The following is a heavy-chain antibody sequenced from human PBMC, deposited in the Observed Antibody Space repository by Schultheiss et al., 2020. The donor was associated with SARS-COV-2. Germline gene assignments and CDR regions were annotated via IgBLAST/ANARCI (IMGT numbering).Heavy chain of an antibody. CDR1: GGTFSSYA. J-gene: IGHJ5*02. V-gene: IGHV1-69*06. CDR3: AKDRRRSSGWGHLCCREFDP. CDR2: IIPIFGTA. D-gene: IGHD6-19*01. Sequence: SVKVSCKASGGTFSSYAISWVRQAPGQGLEWMGGIIPIFGTANYAQKFQGRVTITADKSTSTAYMELSSLRSDDTAVYYCAKDRRRSSGWGHLCCREFDPWGQGTLVTVSS.